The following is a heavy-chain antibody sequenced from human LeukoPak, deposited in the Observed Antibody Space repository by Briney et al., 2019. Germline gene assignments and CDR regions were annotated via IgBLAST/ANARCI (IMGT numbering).Heavy chain of an antibody. CDR1: GGSFNTYF. CDR3: ARKGAYYYNYMDV. J-gene: IGHJ6*03. Sequence: PSETLSLTCAIYGGSFNTYFWSWIRQPPGKGLEWIGQINYSGSTNYSPSLKSRVTISLDTSKNQFSLKLSSVTAADTAVYYCARKGAYYYNYMDVWGKGTTVTVSS. CDR2: INYSGST. V-gene: IGHV4-34*01.